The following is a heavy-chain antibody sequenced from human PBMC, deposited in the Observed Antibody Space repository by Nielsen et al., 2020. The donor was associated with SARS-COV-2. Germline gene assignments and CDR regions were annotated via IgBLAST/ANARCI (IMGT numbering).Heavy chain of an antibody. D-gene: IGHD5-12*01. J-gene: IGHJ3*02. CDR3: ARSGYSYGPLDAFDI. CDR2: IFYTGNT. V-gene: IGHV4-59*01. CDR1: GGSISGYY. Sequence: SETLSLTCTVSGGSISGYYWSWIRQPPGKGLEWIGCIFYTGNTYYNPSFQSRVTISVDTSQNQFSLKLSSATAAGTALYYCARSGYSYGPLDAFDIWGQGTVVTVSS.